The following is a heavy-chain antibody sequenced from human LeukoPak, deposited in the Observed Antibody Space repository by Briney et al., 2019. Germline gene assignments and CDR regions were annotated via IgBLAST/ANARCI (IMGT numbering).Heavy chain of an antibody. CDR3: AGEGSGRGLDY. J-gene: IGHJ4*02. D-gene: IGHD6-19*01. Sequence: SETLSLTCTVSGGSINSYFWTWIRQPAGKGLEWIGRLYNSGSTNYNPSLKSRVTMSVDTFKNQFSLNLSSVTAADTAVYYCAGEGSGRGLDYWGQGTLVTVSS. V-gene: IGHV4-4*07. CDR2: LYNSGST. CDR1: GGSINSYF.